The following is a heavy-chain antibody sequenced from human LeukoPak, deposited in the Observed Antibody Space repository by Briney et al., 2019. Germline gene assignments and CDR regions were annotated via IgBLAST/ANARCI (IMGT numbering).Heavy chain of an antibody. CDR2: ISSSSSCI. V-gene: IGHV3-21*01. CDR3: AGAIVATAAYYFDY. J-gene: IGHJ4*02. D-gene: IGHD5-12*01. Sequence: PGGSLRLSCAASGFTFSSYSMNWVRQAPGKGLEWVSSISSSSSCIYYADSVKGRFTISRDNAKSSLYLQMNSLRAEDTAVYYCAGAIVATAAYYFDYWGQGTLVTVSS. CDR1: GFTFSSYS.